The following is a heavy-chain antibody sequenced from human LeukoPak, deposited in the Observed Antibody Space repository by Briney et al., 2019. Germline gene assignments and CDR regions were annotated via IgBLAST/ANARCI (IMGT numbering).Heavy chain of an antibody. CDR1: GYTFTSCD. Sequence: ASVKVSCKASGYTFTSCDINWVRQATGQGREWMGWMNPNSGNTGYGQSFQGRITMTRDISIGPAYMELSNLTSEDTAIYYCTRGSSGRRDNWGQGTLVTVSA. D-gene: IGHD6-19*01. J-gene: IGHJ4*02. V-gene: IGHV1-8*01. CDR3: TRGSSGRRDN. CDR2: MNPNSGNT.